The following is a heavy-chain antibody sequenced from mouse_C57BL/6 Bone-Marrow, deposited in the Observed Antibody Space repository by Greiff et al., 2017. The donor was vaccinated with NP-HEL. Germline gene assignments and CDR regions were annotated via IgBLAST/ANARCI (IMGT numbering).Heavy chain of an antibody. CDR2: ISYDGSN. CDR3: ARGWLLRGFAY. CDR1: GYSITSGYY. D-gene: IGHD2-3*01. V-gene: IGHV3-6*01. Sequence: ESGPGLVKPSQSLSLTCSVTGYSITSGYYWNWIRQFPGNKLEWMGYISYDGSNNYNPSLKNRISITRDTSKNQFFLKLNSVTTEDTATYYCARGWLLRGFAYWGQGTLVTVSA. J-gene: IGHJ3*01.